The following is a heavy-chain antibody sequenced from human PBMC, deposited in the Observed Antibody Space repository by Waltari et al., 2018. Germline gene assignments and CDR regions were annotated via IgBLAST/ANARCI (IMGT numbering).Heavy chain of an antibody. CDR2: IGTAGDT. CDR1: GFTFSSYD. J-gene: IGHJ4*02. CDR3: ARARDYGSGSSPSAFDY. D-gene: IGHD3-10*01. V-gene: IGHV3-13*01. Sequence: EVQLVESGGGLVQPGGSLRLSCAASGFTFSSYDMHWVRHATGKGLEWVSAIGTAGDTYYPGSVKGRFTISRENAKNSLYLQMNSLRAGDTAVYYCARARDYGSGSSPSAFDYWGQGTLVTVSS.